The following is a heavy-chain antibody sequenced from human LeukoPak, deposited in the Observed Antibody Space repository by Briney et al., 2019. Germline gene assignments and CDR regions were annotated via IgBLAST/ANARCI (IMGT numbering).Heavy chain of an antibody. CDR3: AREYSSSSSYY. CDR2: ISYDGSNK. J-gene: IGHJ4*02. Sequence: AGGSLRLSCVASGFTFSNAWMNWVRQAPGKGLEWVALISYDGSNKYYADSLKGRFTISRDNAKNSLYLQMNSLRAEDTAVYYCAREYSSSSSYYWGQGTLVTVSS. CDR1: GFTFSNAW. D-gene: IGHD6-6*01. V-gene: IGHV3-30*03.